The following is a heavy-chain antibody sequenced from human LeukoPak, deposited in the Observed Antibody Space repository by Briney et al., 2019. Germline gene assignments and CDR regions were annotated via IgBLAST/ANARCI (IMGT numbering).Heavy chain of an antibody. J-gene: IGHJ3*02. V-gene: IGHV1-8*03. CDR3: ARGLWNIVVVPAAIQDAFDI. CDR2: MNPNSGNT. D-gene: IGHD2-2*02. Sequence: ASVKVSCKASGYTFTSYDINWVRQATGQGLEWMGWMNPNSGNTGYAQKFQGRVTITRNTSISTAYMELSSLRSEDTAVYYCARGLWNIVVVPAAIQDAFDIWGQGTMVTVSS. CDR1: GYTFTSYD.